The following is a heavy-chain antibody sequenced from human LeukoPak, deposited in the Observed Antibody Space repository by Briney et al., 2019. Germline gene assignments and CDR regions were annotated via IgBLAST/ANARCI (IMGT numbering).Heavy chain of an antibody. J-gene: IGHJ4*02. CDR2: ISTYNGNT. CDR3: ARDLEHCRNIICSNSAY. V-gene: IGHV1-18*04. Sequence: ASVKVSCKGSGYNYDRYGVNWVRQAPGQGLEWVGWISTYNGNTFYAQKFEGRVSMTTDTSTNTVYMDLRSLRSDDTAVYYCARDLEHCRNIICSNSAYWGQGTLVTVSS. D-gene: IGHD2-2*01. CDR1: GYNYDRYG.